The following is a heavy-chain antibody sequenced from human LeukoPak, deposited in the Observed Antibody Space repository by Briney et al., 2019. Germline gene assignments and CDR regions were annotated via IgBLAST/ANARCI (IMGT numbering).Heavy chain of an antibody. CDR3: ARDRGDYLDY. D-gene: IGHD4-17*01. V-gene: IGHV4-31*03. CDR2: IHYSGST. Sequence: SQTLSLTCTVSGGSISSGGYYWSWIRQHPGKGLEWIGYIHYSGSTLYNPSLESRVSISADTSKNQFSLKLSSVTAADTAVYYCARDRGDYLDYWGQGTLVTVSS. J-gene: IGHJ4*02. CDR1: GGSISSGGYY.